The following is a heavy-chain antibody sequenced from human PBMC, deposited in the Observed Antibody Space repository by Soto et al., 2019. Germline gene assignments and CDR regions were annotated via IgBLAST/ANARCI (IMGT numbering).Heavy chain of an antibody. CDR2: IKQDGSEI. Sequence: EVQLVESGGGLVQPGGSLRLSCAASGFTLSGYWMSWVRQAPGKGLEWVANIKQDGSEIYYVDSVMGRFTISRDNAKNSLFLQMNNLRAEDTAVYYCLITTSAFDIWGQGTLVTVSS. J-gene: IGHJ3*02. CDR3: LITTSAFDI. D-gene: IGHD4-4*01. CDR1: GFTLSGYW. V-gene: IGHV3-7*01.